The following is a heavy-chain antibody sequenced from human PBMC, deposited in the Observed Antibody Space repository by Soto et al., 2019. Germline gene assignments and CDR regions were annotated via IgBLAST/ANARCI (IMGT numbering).Heavy chain of an antibody. CDR3: ARDRYSSGWYDLDY. D-gene: IGHD6-19*01. V-gene: IGHV3-33*01. CDR1: GFTFSSYG. J-gene: IGHJ4*02. CDR2: IWYDGSNK. Sequence: QVQLVESGGGVVQPGRSLRLSCAASGFTFSSYGMHWVRQAPGKGLEWVSVIWYDGSNKYYADSVKGRFTISRDNSENTLYLQLNSPRAEDTAVYYCARDRYSSGWYDLDYWGQGTLFNVSS.